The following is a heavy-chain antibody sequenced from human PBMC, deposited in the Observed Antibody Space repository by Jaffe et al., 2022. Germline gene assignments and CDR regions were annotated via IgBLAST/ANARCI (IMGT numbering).Heavy chain of an antibody. J-gene: IGHJ4*02. V-gene: IGHV3-48*01. CDR1: GFTFSSYS. CDR3: ARDRTREYDILTELDY. Sequence: EVQLVESGGGLVQPGGSLRLSCAASGFTFSSYSMNWVRQAPGKGLEWVSYISSSSSTIYYADSVKGRFTISRDNAKNSLYLQMNSLRAEDTAVYYCARDRTREYDILTELDYWGQGTLVTVSS. CDR2: ISSSSSTI. D-gene: IGHD3-9*01.